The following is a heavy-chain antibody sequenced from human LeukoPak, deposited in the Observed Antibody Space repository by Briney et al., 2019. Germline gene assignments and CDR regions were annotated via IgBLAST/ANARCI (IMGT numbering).Heavy chain of an antibody. Sequence: SETLSLTCAVSGGSISSSNWWSWVRQPPGKGLEWIGEIYHSGSTNYNPSLKSRVTISVDKSKNRFSLKLSSVTAADTAVYYCARGGMTTVTTYYYYYYGMDVWGQGTTVTVSS. D-gene: IGHD4-17*01. V-gene: IGHV4-4*02. CDR2: IYHSGST. CDR3: ARGGMTTVTTYYYYYYGMDV. CDR1: GGSISSSNW. J-gene: IGHJ6*02.